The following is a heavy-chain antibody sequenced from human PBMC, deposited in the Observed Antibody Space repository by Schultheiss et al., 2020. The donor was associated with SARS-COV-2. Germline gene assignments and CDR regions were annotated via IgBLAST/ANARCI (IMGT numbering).Heavy chain of an antibody. CDR1: GFTFGDYA. CDR2: ISGSGGST. J-gene: IGHJ4*02. CDR3: AKDRYGDYGPYYFDY. Sequence: GESLKISCTASGFTFGDYAMSWFRQAPGKGLEWVSAISGSGGSTYYADSVKGRFTISRDNAKNSLYLQMNSLRAEDTAVYYCAKDRYGDYGPYYFDYWGQGTLVTVSS. V-gene: IGHV3-23*01. D-gene: IGHD4-17*01.